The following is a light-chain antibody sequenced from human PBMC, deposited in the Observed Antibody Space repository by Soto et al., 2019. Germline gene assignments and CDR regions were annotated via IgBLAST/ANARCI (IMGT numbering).Light chain of an antibody. Sequence: DIQMTQSPSSLSASVGDRVTITCRASQYISTYLNWYRQKSGKAPEVLIYSASTLQSGVPSRFSGRGSGTDFTLTIIGLQSEDFATYYCQQSYTTPLTFGAGTKVDI. CDR2: SAS. CDR3: QQSYTTPLT. V-gene: IGKV1-39*01. CDR1: QYISTY. J-gene: IGKJ4*02.